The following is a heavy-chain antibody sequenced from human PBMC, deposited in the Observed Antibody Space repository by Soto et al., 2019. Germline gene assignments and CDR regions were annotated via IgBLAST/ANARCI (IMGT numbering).Heavy chain of an antibody. CDR3: ARDRVAVAPYSYNGMDV. CDR1: GFTFSDYY. CDR2: ISSSSSDT. Sequence: QVQLVESGGGLVKPGGSLRLSCAASGFTFSDYYMSWIRQAPGKGLEWVSYISSSSSDTKYADSVKGRFTISRDNAKNSLYLQMNSLRAEDTDVYYCARDRVAVAPYSYNGMDVWGQGTTVTVSS. J-gene: IGHJ6*02. V-gene: IGHV3-11*05. D-gene: IGHD6-19*01.